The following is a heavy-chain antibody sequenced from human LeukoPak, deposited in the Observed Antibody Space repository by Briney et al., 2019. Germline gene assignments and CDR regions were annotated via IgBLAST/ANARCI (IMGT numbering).Heavy chain of an antibody. Sequence: GGSLRLSCAASGFTFDDYAMHWVRQAPGKGLEWASGISWNSGSIGYADSVKGRFTISRDNAKNSLYLQMNSLRAEDTALYYCAKDANPGIAVAGTWTWGQGTLVTVSS. J-gene: IGHJ1*01. D-gene: IGHD6-19*01. CDR3: AKDANPGIAVAGTWT. CDR2: ISWNSGSI. V-gene: IGHV3-9*01. CDR1: GFTFDDYA.